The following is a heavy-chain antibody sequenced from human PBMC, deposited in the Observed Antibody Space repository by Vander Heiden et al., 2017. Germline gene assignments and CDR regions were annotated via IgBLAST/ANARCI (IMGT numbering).Heavy chain of an antibody. CDR2: ISWNTGSI. D-gene: IGHD2-2*01. V-gene: IGHV3-9*03. Sequence: EVQLHASGGGWVQPGRPLRLSDPAPGFKFDDYARHWVRQAPGKGLEWVSNISWNTGSIGYADSVKGRFTISRDNAKNALFLQMNTVRGDDMALYYCAKGYCGTTLCHLHSWGQGTLVTVSS. CDR1: GFKFDDYA. J-gene: IGHJ4*02. CDR3: AKGYCGTTLCHLHS.